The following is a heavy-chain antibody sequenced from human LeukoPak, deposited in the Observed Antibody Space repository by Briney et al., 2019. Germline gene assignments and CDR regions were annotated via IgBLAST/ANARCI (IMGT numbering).Heavy chain of an antibody. D-gene: IGHD4-17*01. CDR2: IYYSGST. Sequence: PSETLSLTCTVSGGSFSSYFWSWIRQPPGKGLEWIGYIYYSGSTHYNSSLKSRVTISLDTSRNQFSLKLSSVTAADTAVYYCARENGDYDYWGQGTLVTVSS. J-gene: IGHJ4*02. CDR3: ARENGDYDY. V-gene: IGHV4-59*01. CDR1: GGSFSSYF.